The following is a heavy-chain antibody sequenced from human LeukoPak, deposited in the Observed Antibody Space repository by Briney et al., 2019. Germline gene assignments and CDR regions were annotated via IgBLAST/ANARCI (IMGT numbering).Heavy chain of an antibody. J-gene: IGHJ4*02. CDR1: GFTFSSYG. CDR2: ISYDGSNK. D-gene: IGHD6-13*01. CDR3: AKMEYSSSSARLSDY. V-gene: IGHV3-30*18. Sequence: PGGSLRLSCAASGFTFSSYGMHWVRQAPGKGLEWVAVISYDGSNKYYADSVKGRFTISRDNSKNTLYLQMNSLRAEDTAVYYCAKMEYSSSSARLSDYWGQGTLVTVSS.